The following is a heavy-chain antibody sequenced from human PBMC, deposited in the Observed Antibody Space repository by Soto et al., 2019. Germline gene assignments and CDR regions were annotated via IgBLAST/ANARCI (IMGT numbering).Heavy chain of an antibody. J-gene: IGHJ4*02. V-gene: IGHV3-13*01. D-gene: IGHD3-22*01. CDR1: GLNFSSYG. CDR2: IGTAGDT. Sequence: PGGSLRLPCAAAGLNFSSYGMHWVRQDKGKGLEWVSAIGTAGDTYCPGSVKGRFTISRENAKNSLYVQMNSLRAEDTAVYYCARGLGPIDSSGYYFGGIDYWGQGTLVTVSS. CDR3: ARGLGPIDSSGYYFGGIDY.